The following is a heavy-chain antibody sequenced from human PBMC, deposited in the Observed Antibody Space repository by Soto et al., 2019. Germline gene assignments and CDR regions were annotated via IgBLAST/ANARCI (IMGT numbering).Heavy chain of an antibody. Sequence: EVQLLESGGGLVQPGGSLRLSCAASGFTFRSYAMSWVRQAPGKGLEWVSSISSSSSYIYYADSVKGRFTISRDNAKNSLYLQMNSLRAEDTAVYYCARDFEGGYCSGGSCYPCYYYYGMDVWGQGTTVTVSS. CDR3: ARDFEGGYCSGGSCYPCYYYYGMDV. D-gene: IGHD2-15*01. J-gene: IGHJ6*02. CDR1: GFTFRSYA. V-gene: IGHV3-21*02. CDR2: ISSSSSYI.